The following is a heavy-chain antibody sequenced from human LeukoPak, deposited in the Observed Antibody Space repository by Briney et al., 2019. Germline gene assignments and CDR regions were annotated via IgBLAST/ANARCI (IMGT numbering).Heavy chain of an antibody. Sequence: AGGSLRLSCAASGNYWMHWVRQPPGKGLVWVSRIYVDGRTTNYADSVKGRFTISRDNAKNTVYLEINSLSVEDTATYYCIRDFRSADLWGQGTLVTVTS. V-gene: IGHV3-74*01. J-gene: IGHJ5*02. CDR3: IRDFRSADL. CDR1: GNYW. CDR2: IYVDGRTT.